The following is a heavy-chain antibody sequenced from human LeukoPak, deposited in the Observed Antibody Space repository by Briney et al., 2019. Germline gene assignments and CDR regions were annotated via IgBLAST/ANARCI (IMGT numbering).Heavy chain of an antibody. CDR3: AKTRGLYYYYGMDV. V-gene: IGHV3-9*01. J-gene: IGHJ6*02. CDR2: ISWNSGSM. Sequence: GRSLRLSCAASGFTFDDYAMHWVRQAPGKGQEWVSGISWNSGSMGYADSVKGRFTISRDDAKNSLYLQMNSLRAEDTAFYYCAKTRGLYYYYGMDVWGQGTTVTVSS. CDR1: GFTFDDYA. D-gene: IGHD3-10*01.